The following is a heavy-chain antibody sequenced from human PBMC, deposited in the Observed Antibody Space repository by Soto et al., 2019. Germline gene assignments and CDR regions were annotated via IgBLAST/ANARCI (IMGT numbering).Heavy chain of an antibody. J-gene: IGHJ6*02. D-gene: IGHD3-9*01. CDR3: ARVGYDILTGYYYGMDV. V-gene: IGHV4-59*01. CDR1: GGSISSYY. Sequence: QVQLQESGPGLVKPSETLSLTCTVSGGSISSYYWSWIRQPPGKGLEWIGYIYYSGSTNYNPSLKSRVTISVDTSKNQFSLKLSSVTAADTAVYYCARVGYDILTGYYYGMDVWGQGTTVTVSS. CDR2: IYYSGST.